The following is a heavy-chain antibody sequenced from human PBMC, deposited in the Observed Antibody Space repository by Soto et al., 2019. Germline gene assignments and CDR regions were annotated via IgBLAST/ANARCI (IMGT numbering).Heavy chain of an antibody. D-gene: IGHD1-7*01. J-gene: IGHJ4*02. CDR1: GFTVSSYR. V-gene: IGHV3-7*01. Sequence: SLRLSCAASGFTVSSYRMSWVRQAPGKGLEWVANIKQDGSEKYYVDSVKGRFTISRDNAKNSLYLQMNSLRAEDTAVYYCAREPNSIDYWGQGTLVTVSS. CDR3: AREPNSIDY. CDR2: IKQDGSEK.